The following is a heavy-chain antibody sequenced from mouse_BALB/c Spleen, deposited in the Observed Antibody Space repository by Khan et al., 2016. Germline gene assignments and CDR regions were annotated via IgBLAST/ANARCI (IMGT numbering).Heavy chain of an antibody. CDR2: INTYTGEP. V-gene: IGHV9-1*02. Sequence: QIQLVQSGPELKKPGETVKISCKASGYTFTNYGMNWVKQAPGKGLKWMGWINTYTGEPTYADDFKGRFAFSLETSASTAYLQINNHKNEDMATYFCARGGGNFAWFAYWGQGTLVTVSA. J-gene: IGHJ3*01. CDR3: ARGGGNFAWFAY. D-gene: IGHD2-1*01. CDR1: GYTFTNYG.